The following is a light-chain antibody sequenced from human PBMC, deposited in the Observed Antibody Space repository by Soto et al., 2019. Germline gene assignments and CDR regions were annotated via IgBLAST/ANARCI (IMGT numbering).Light chain of an antibody. J-gene: IGKJ1*01. V-gene: IGKV3-20*01. CDR3: QQYGGSHWT. CDR2: GAS. Sequence: EIVLTQSPGTLSVSPGERATLSCRASQSVSSNFLAWYQQKPGQAPRLLIYGASGRATGIPDRFSGSGSGTDFTLTISSLEPEDFTVYYCQQYGGSHWTFGQGTTVEIK. CDR1: QSVSSNF.